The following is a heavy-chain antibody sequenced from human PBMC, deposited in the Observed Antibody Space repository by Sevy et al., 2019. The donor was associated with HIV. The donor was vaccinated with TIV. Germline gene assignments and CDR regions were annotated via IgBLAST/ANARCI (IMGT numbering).Heavy chain of an antibody. V-gene: IGHV3-23*01. D-gene: IGHD6-19*01. Sequence: GGSLRLSCAASGFTFISYAMTWVRQAPGKGLEWVSAISPSGGSTYYADSVKGRFTISRDNSKNTVELQMKSLRVEDTALYYCAKEHISGYYWSQGILVTVSS. CDR2: ISPSGGST. CDR3: AKEHISGYY. J-gene: IGHJ4*02. CDR1: GFTFISYA.